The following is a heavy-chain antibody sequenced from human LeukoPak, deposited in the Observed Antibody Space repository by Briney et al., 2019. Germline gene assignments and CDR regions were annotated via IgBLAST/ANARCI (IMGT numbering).Heavy chain of an antibody. CDR3: ARQTGSGLFILP. CDR2: IYYTGST. J-gene: IGHJ4*02. D-gene: IGHD3/OR15-3a*01. Sequence: SYTLSLTCTVSLVSINSSNSFWGCIRQPPGKRLEWIGNIYYTGSTYYNPSLKSQVSISIDTSKNQFSLRLTSVTAADTAVYYCARQTGSGLFILPGGQGTLVTVSS. CDR1: LVSINSSNSF. V-gene: IGHV4-39*01.